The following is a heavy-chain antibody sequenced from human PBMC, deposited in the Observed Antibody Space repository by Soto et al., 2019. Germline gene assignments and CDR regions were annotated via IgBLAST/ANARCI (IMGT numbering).Heavy chain of an antibody. J-gene: IGHJ6*03. CDR3: ARDGRFLESPLVCYYMDV. CDR2: ISAYNGNT. CDR1: GYTFTSYG. V-gene: IGHV1-18*01. D-gene: IGHD3-3*01. Sequence: ASVKVSCKASGYTFTSYGISWVRQAPGQGLEWMGWISAYNGNTNYAQKLQGRVTMTTDTSTSTAYMELRSLRSDDTAVYYCARDGRFLESPLVCYYMDVWGKGTTVTVSS.